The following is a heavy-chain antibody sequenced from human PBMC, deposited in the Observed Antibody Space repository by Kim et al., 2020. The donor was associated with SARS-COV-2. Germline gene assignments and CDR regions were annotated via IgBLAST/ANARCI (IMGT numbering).Heavy chain of an antibody. CDR2: IIPIFGTA. V-gene: IGHV1-69*13. Sequence: SVKVSCKASGGTFSSYAISWVRQAPGQGLEWMGGIIPIFGTANYAQKFQGRVTITADESTSTAYMELSSLRSEDTAVYYCATTGDDGSSIAARILTGDRTPFDYWGQGTLVTVSS. CDR1: GGTFSSYA. J-gene: IGHJ4*02. CDR3: ATTGDDGSSIAARILTGDRTPFDY. D-gene: IGHD6-6*01.